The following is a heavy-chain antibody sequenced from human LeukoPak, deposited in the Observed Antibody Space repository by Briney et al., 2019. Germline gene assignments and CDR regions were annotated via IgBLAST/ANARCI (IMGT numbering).Heavy chain of an antibody. D-gene: IGHD3-16*01. CDR2: VYYSGST. J-gene: IGHJ3*02. CDR1: DGSLSGHY. CDR3: ARRFIGPSASWGAFDI. V-gene: IGHV4-59*08. Sequence: SETLSLTCTVSDGSLSGHYWSCIRQPPGKGLESIGFVYYSGSTNYNPSLKGRVTISLDTSKNQFSLKLSPVTAADTALYYCARRFIGPSASWGAFDIWGQGTMVTASS.